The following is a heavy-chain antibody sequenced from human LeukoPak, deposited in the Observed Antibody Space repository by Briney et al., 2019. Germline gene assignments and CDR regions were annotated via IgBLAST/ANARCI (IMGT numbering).Heavy chain of an antibody. CDR1: GYTFTGYY. CDR2: INPNTGGT. CDR3: ARDFGELFGMDV. V-gene: IGHV1-2*02. Sequence: GASVKVSCKASGYTFTGYYMHWVRQAPGQGLEWMGWINPNTGGTNYAQKFQGRVTITRGTSISTAYMELSRLRSDDTAVYYCARDFGELFGMDVWGKGTTVTVSS. D-gene: IGHD3-10*01. J-gene: IGHJ6*04.